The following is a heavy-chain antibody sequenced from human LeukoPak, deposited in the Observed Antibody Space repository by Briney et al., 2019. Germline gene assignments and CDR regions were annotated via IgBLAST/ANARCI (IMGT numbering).Heavy chain of an antibody. CDR1: GGTFTSYT. V-gene: IGHV1-69*02. J-gene: IGHJ4*02. Sequence: GASVRVSCKASGGTFTSYTISWVSQAPGQRLEWMGRIIPILGMAKYAQKLQGRVAITADKTTTTAYMERSSLRSEDTAVYYCAGGVAGGWVLFDYWGQGSLVTVSS. CDR2: IIPILGMA. D-gene: IGHD2-15*01. CDR3: AGGVAGGWVLFDY.